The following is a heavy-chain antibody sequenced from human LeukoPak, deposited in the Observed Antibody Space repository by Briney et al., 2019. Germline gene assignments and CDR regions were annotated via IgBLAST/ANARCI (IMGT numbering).Heavy chain of an antibody. Sequence: GGSLRLSCAASTFRFSAFAMRWVRQAPGKGREWVLSMSGDGTGKHYTDSVNGSFALYRDNSKNTLYLQMNNLRAEHTAGYYCEKKHDYCGGNCFGLLEYWGQGTLVTVSS. CDR3: EKKHDYCGGNCFGLLEY. CDR1: TFRFSAFA. J-gene: IGHJ4*02. D-gene: IGHD2-21*01. V-gene: IGHV3-23*01. CDR2: MSGDGTGK.